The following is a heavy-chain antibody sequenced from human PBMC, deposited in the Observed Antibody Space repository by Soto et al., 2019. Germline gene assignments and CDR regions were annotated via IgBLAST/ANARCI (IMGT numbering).Heavy chain of an antibody. D-gene: IGHD5-18*01. CDR2: IYDSGST. Sequence: SETLSLTCTVSGGSINNYYWSWIRQPPGKGLEWIGYIYDSGSTNYNPSLKSRVTMLVDSSKNHFSLNLSSVTAADTAVYYCAREHGFSYGLNYFDPWGKGTLVTVS. CDR3: AREHGFSYGLNYFDP. CDR1: GGSINNYY. V-gene: IGHV4-59*01. J-gene: IGHJ5*02.